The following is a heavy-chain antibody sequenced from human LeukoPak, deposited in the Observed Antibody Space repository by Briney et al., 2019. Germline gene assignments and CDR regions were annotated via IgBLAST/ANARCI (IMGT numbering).Heavy chain of an antibody. D-gene: IGHD1-26*01. V-gene: IGHV1-69*05. CDR1: GGTFSGYA. CDR2: IIPIFGTA. CDR3: ARGVRLNPLGRPSYYFDY. Sequence: AASVKVSCKASGGTFSGYAISWVRQAPGQGLEWMGGIIPIFGTANYAQKFQGRVTITTDESTSTAYMELSSLRSEDTAVYYCARGVRLNPLGRPSYYFDYWGQGTLVTVSS. J-gene: IGHJ4*02.